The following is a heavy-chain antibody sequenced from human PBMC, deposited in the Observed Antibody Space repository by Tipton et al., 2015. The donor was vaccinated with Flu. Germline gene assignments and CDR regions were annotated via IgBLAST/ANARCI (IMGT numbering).Heavy chain of an antibody. CDR2: IVPVFGTA. CDR3: ATYPRAGHFRSIDY. CDR1: GITFSSFA. D-gene: IGHD3-9*01. J-gene: IGHJ4*02. V-gene: IGHV1-69*01. Sequence: QLVQSGAEVKKPGSSVKVSCKAPGITFSSFAFTWVRQAPGQGLEWMGGIVPVFGTANYAQKFQGRVTITADERTSTVYMDLSSLSSEDTAVYYYATYPRAGHFRSIDYWGQGTLVTVTS.